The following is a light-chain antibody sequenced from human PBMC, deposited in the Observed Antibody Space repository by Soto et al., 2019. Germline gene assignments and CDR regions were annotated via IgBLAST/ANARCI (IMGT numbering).Light chain of an antibody. V-gene: IGLV1-51*02. J-gene: IGLJ1*01. Sequence: QSVLTQPPSVSAAPGQKVTFSCSGMSFNIGKNYVSWYQQVPGTAPKLLIYEDNKRRSGIPDRFSGSKSGTSATLGITGLQTGDEADYYCGTWDSSLSVFVFGTGTKVTVL. CDR1: SFNIGKNY. CDR3: GTWDSSLSVFV. CDR2: EDN.